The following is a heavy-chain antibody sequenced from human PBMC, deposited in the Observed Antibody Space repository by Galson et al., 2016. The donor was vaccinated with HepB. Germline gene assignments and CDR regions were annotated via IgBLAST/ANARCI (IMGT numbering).Heavy chain of an antibody. J-gene: IGHJ4*02. Sequence: PALVKPTQALTLTCTFSGFSLSTSGVGVGWIRQPPGGALEWLALIYWDDDTRYSPSLQTRLTITKATSKNQVVLTVTDMDPVDTAPYYCAHNSRGRFPFWGQGTLVTVAS. CDR3: AHNSRGRFPF. V-gene: IGHV2-5*02. D-gene: IGHD2-21*01. CDR1: GFSLSTSGVG. CDR2: IYWDDDT.